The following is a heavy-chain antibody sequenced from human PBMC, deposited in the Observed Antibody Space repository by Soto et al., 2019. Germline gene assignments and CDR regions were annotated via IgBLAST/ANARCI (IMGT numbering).Heavy chain of an antibody. Sequence: PSETLSLTCTVSGGSISSGDYYWSWIRQPPGKGLEWIGYIYYSGSTYYNPSLKSRVTISVDTSKNQFSLKLSSVTAADTAVYYCARESGRRFYDFWSGYPGLNRFDPWGQGTLVTVSS. CDR3: ARESGRRFYDFWSGYPGLNRFDP. CDR2: IYYSGST. D-gene: IGHD3-3*01. J-gene: IGHJ5*02. V-gene: IGHV4-30-4*01. CDR1: GGSISSGDYY.